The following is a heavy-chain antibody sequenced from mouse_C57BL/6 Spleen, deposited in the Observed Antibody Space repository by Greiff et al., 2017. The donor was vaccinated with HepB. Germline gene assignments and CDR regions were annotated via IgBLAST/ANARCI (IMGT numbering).Heavy chain of an antibody. J-gene: IGHJ2*01. CDR3: ARGPRRYFDY. Sequence: QVQLKQPGAELVKPGASVKLSCKASGYTFTSYWMQWVKQRPGQGLEWIGEIDPSDSYTNYNQKFKGKATLTVDTSSSTAYMQLSSLTSEDSAVYYCARGPRRYFDYWGQGTTLTVSS. V-gene: IGHV1-50*01. CDR2: IDPSDSYT. CDR1: GYTFTSYW.